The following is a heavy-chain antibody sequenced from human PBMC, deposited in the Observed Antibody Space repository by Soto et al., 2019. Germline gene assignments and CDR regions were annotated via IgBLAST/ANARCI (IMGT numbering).Heavy chain of an antibody. CDR1: GGSFSGYY. J-gene: IGHJ4*02. CDR3: ARGQRITMIVVVITTHYFDY. CDR2: INHSGST. D-gene: IGHD3-22*01. Sequence: SETLSLTFAVYGGSFSGYYWSWIRQPPGKGLEWIGEINHSGSTNYNPSLKSRVAISVDTSKNQFSLKLSSVTAADTAVYYCARGQRITMIVVVITTHYFDYWGQGTLVTVPQ. V-gene: IGHV4-34*01.